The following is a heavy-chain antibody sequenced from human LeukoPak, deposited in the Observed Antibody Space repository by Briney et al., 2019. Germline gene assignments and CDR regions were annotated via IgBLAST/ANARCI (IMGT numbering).Heavy chain of an antibody. CDR2: ISSSSSYI. J-gene: IGHJ4*02. Sequence: GGSLRLSCAVSGFTFSSYSMNWVRQAPGKGLEWVSSISSSSSYINYADSVKGRFTIARDNAKNSRYLQMNSLRAEDTAVYYCSRDPGYGCDYWGQGALVTVSS. CDR1: GFTFSSYS. V-gene: IGHV3-21*01. D-gene: IGHD4-17*01. CDR3: SRDPGYGCDY.